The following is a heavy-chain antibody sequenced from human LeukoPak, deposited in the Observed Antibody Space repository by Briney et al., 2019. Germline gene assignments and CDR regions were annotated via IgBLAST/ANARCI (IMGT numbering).Heavy chain of an antibody. Sequence: GGSLRLSCAASGFTFSNYAIHWVRQAPGKGLQYVSGITSNGGSTYYANSVKGRFTISRDNSKNTLYLQMGSLRPEDMAVYYCARWYNSLGVWGQGTTVTVSS. J-gene: IGHJ6*02. D-gene: IGHD1-1*01. V-gene: IGHV3-64*01. CDR2: ITSNGGST. CDR1: GFTFSNYA. CDR3: ARWYNSLGV.